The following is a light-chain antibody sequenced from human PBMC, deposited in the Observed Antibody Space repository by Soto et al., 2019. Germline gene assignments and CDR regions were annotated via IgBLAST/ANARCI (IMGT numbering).Light chain of an antibody. Sequence: DIQMTQSPSTLSASVGDRVTITCRASQSVSNSLAWYQQKPGIAPKLLIYQPSSLESGVPSRFSGSGSGTEFTLTISSLQPDDFATYYCQQYNSYRTFGQGTKVEI. CDR1: QSVSNS. V-gene: IGKV1-5*03. J-gene: IGKJ1*01. CDR2: QPS. CDR3: QQYNSYRT.